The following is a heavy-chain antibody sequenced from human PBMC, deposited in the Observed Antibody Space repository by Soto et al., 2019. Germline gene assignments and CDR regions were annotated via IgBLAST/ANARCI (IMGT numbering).Heavy chain of an antibody. V-gene: IGHV1-69*08. J-gene: IGHJ4*02. CDR1: GGTFSSYT. Sequence: QVQLVQSGAEVKKPGSSVKVSCKASGGTFSSYTISWVRQAPGQGLEWMGRIIPILGIANYAQKFQGRVTITADHSTSTAYMELSSLRSEATAVYYCARDRAIVGAYHFDYWGQGTLVTVSS. CDR2: IIPILGIA. D-gene: IGHD1-26*01. CDR3: ARDRAIVGAYHFDY.